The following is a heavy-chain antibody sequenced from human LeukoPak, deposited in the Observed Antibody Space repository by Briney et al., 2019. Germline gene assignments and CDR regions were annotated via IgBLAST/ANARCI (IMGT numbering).Heavy chain of an antibody. CDR3: ARDSSGYYIDY. V-gene: IGHV3-74*01. CDR1: GFTFSSYW. Sequence: PGGSLRLSCAASGFTFSSYWMHWVRQAPGKGLVWVSRINRDGSNTDYADSVRGRFTISRDNAKNTLYLQLNSLRAEDTALYYCARDSSGYYIDYWGQGTLVTVSS. D-gene: IGHD3-22*01. J-gene: IGHJ4*02. CDR2: INRDGSNT.